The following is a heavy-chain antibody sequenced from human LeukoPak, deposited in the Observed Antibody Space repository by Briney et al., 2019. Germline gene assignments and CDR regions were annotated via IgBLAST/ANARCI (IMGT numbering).Heavy chain of an antibody. J-gene: IGHJ4*02. V-gene: IGHV1-46*01. CDR2: INPSGGST. D-gene: IGHD1-26*01. CDR3: AAELYSGTYGRCCSFAF. Sequence: ASVKVSCRASGGTFSSYAISWVRQAPGQGLEWMGIINPSGGSTSYAQKFQGRVTMTRDMSTSTDYMELSSLRSEDTAVYYCAAELYSGTYGRCCSFAFWGQGTLVTVSS. CDR1: GGTFSSYA.